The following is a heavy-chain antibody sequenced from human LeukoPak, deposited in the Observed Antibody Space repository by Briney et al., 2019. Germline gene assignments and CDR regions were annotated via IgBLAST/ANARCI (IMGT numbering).Heavy chain of an antibody. CDR1: GFTVSSNS. J-gene: IGHJ4*02. D-gene: IGHD4/OR15-4a*01. V-gene: IGHV3-53*01. CDR2: IYSGST. Sequence: GGSLRLSCRVSGFTVSSNSMSWVRQAPGKGLEWVSFIYSGSTHYSDSVKGRFTISRDNSKNTLYLQMNSLRAEDTAVYYCARRAGAYSHPYDYWGQGTLVTVSS. CDR3: ARRAGAYSHPYDY.